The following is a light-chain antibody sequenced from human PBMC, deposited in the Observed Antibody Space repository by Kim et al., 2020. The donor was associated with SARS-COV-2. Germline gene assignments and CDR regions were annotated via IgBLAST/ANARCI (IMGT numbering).Light chain of an antibody. J-gene: IGLJ3*02. V-gene: IGLV7-46*01. CDR3: LLFYSGPRV. CDR1: TGAVTRGHF. Sequence: PGGRVTLTCASSTGAVTRGHFPYWFQQKPGQAPTTLIYDTNNKHSLTPARFSGSLLGDKAALTLSGAQPEDEADYYCLLFYSGPRVFGGGTQLTVL. CDR2: DTN.